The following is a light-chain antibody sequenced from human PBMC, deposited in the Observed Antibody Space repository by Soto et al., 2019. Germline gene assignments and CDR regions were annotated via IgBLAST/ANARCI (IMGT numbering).Light chain of an antibody. V-gene: IGLV2-23*02. CDR1: TSDVGSYNL. CDR2: EVS. J-gene: IGLJ2*01. CDR3: CSYATPRQ. Sequence: QCALTQPASVSGSPGQSITISCTGTTSDVGSYNLVSWYQQHPGKAPKLIIYEVSERPSGVSTRFSGSKSGNMASLTISGLQAEDEAEYYCCSYATPRQFGGGTKLTVL.